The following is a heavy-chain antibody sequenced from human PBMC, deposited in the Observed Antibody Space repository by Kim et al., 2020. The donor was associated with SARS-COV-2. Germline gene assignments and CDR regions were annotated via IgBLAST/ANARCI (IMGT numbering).Heavy chain of an antibody. Sequence: SVKSRVTVSVDTSKNQFSLKLSSVTAADTAVYYCARLQQWLDYYYYGMDVWGQGTTVTVSS. J-gene: IGHJ6*02. V-gene: IGHV4-34*01. CDR3: ARLQQWLDYYYYGMDV. D-gene: IGHD6-19*01.